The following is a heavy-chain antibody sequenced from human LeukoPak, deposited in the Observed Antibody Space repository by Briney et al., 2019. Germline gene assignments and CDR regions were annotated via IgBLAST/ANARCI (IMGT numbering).Heavy chain of an antibody. Sequence: SVKVSCKASGGTFSSYAISWVRQAPGQGLEWMGGIIPIFGTANYAQKFQGRVTMTRDTSISTAYMELSRLRSDDTAVYYCARDHAYDILTGYSISWFDPWGQGTLVTVSS. CDR1: GGTFSSYA. J-gene: IGHJ5*02. D-gene: IGHD3-9*01. CDR2: IIPIFGTA. V-gene: IGHV1-69*05. CDR3: ARDHAYDILTGYSISWFDP.